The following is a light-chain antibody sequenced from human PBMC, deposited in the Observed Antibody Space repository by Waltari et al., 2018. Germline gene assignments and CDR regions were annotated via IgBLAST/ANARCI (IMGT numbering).Light chain of an antibody. CDR3: HHYGGSLPNT. CDR2: AAS. Sequence: DIVFTQSPGSLSLSPGERATLSCRASQSVDNTYLAWYQKKPGQAPRLLIFAASSRATGIPDRFSGGGSGTDFTLTISRLEPEDFAVYYCHHYGGSLPNTFGQGTKLEIK. CDR1: QSVDNTY. J-gene: IGKJ2*01. V-gene: IGKV3-20*01.